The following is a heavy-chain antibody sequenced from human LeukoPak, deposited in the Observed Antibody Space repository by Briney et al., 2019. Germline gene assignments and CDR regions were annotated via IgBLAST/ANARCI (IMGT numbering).Heavy chain of an antibody. J-gene: IGHJ3*02. CDR1: GFIFSDYY. V-gene: IGHV3-11*06. Sequence: GGSLRLSCAASGFIFSDYYMSWIRQAPGKGLEWVSYISSSSSYTNYADSVKGRFTISRDNAKNSLYLQMNSLRAEDTAVYYCAPYCSGGSCYVYDAFDIWGQGTMVTVSS. CDR2: ISSSSSYT. CDR3: APYCSGGSCYVYDAFDI. D-gene: IGHD2-15*01.